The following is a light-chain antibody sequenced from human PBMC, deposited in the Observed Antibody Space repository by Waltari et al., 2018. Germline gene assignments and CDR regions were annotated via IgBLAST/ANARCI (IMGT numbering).Light chain of an antibody. J-gene: IGLJ2*01. V-gene: IGLV2-11*01. CDR1: SSDVGGYNY. Sequence: QSALTQPRSVSGSPGQSVTISCTGTSSDVGGYNYVSWYQQNPGKAPNVMIYDVSKRPSGVPDRLSGSKAGNTASLTISGLQAEDEADYHCCSYAGSYTLVVGGGTRLTVL. CDR2: DVS. CDR3: CSYAGSYTLV.